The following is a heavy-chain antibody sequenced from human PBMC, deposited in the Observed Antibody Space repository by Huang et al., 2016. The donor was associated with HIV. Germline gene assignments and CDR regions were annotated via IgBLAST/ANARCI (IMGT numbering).Heavy chain of an antibody. J-gene: IGHJ4*02. CDR2: INVNNGDT. CDR3: ARDPVYESSGYMHFDY. V-gene: IGHV1-18*04. D-gene: IGHD3-22*01. Sequence: QVQLVQSGSEVRKPGASVNVSCKTSGYRFSNYGITWLRQAPGRGLEWMGWINVNNGDTNYAQRFQGRVTVTADTATTTAYLEVGSLKFDDTAVYYCARDPVYESSGYMHFDYWGQGTLVTVSS. CDR1: GYRFSNYG.